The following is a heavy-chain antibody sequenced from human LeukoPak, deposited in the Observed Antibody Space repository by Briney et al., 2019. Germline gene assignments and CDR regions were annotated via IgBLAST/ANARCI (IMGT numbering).Heavy chain of an antibody. CDR2: ISGSGVST. V-gene: IGHV3-23*01. J-gene: IGHJ4*02. CDR3: VKAAGSGWFDY. D-gene: IGHD6-19*01. CDR1: GFIFNSYA. Sequence: GGSLRLSCAASGFIFNSYAMSWVRQAPGKGLEWVSAISGSGVSTYYADSVKGRFTISRDNSKNTLSLQMNSLRLEDTALYYCVKAAGSGWFDYWGQGALVTVSS.